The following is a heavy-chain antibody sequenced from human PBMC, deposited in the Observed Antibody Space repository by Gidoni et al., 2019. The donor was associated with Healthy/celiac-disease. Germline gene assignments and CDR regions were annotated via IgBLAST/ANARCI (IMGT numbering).Heavy chain of an antibody. CDR1: GYTFTGYY. CDR2: INPNSGGT. D-gene: IGHD2-2*01. V-gene: IGHV1-2*02. J-gene: IGHJ4*02. CDR3: ARPQIFRCSSTSCYLGPEDLAGTPYYFDY. Sequence: QVQLVQSGAEVKKPGASVKVSCKASGYTFTGYYMHWVRQDPGQGLEWMGWINPNSGGTNYAQKFQGRVTMTRDTSISTAYMELSRLRSDDTAVYYCARPQIFRCSSTSCYLGPEDLAGTPYYFDYWGQGTLVTVSS.